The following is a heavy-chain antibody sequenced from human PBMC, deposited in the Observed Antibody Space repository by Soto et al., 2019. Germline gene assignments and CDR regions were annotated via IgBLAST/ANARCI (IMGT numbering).Heavy chain of an antibody. CDR1: GFTFSSYG. J-gene: IGHJ5*02. CDR2: ISYDGSNK. Sequence: GGSLRLSCAASGFTFSSYGMHWVRQAPGKGLEWVAVISYDGSNKYYADSVKGRFTISRDNSKNTLYLQMNSLRAEDTAVYYCAKYGSGSYSNWFDPWGQGTLVTVSS. V-gene: IGHV3-30*18. D-gene: IGHD3-10*01. CDR3: AKYGSGSYSNWFDP.